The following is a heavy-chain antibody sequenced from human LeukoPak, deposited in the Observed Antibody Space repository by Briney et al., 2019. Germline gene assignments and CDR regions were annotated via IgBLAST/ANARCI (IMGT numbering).Heavy chain of an antibody. V-gene: IGHV1-69*04. CDR2: IIPILGIA. CDR1: GGTFSIYA. D-gene: IGHD3-16*02. Sequence: SVTVSFKASGGTFSIYAISWVRQAPGQGLEWMGRIIPILGIANYAQKFQGRVTITADKSTSTAYMELSSLRSEDTAVYYCARESYRSYYFDYWGQGTLVTVSS. J-gene: IGHJ4*02. CDR3: ARESYRSYYFDY.